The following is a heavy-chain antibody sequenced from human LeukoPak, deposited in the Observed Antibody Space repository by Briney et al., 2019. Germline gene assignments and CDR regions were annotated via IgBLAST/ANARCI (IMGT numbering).Heavy chain of an antibody. J-gene: IGHJ4*02. CDR1: GFTFSDYY. CDR2: ISSSGSTI. Sequence: PGGSLRLSCAASGFTFSDYYMSWIRQAPGKGLEWVSYISSSGSTIYYADSVKGRFTISRDNAKNSLYLQMNSLRAEDTAVYYCARAPLDYNHEYYFDYWGQGTLVTVSS. D-gene: IGHD4-11*01. CDR3: ARAPLDYNHEYYFDY. V-gene: IGHV3-11*04.